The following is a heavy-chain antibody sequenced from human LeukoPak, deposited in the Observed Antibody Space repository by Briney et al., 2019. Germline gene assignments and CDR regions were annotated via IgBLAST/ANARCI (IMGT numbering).Heavy chain of an antibody. CDR2: IYSGGST. Sequence: GGSLRFSCAASGFTVSSNYMSWVRQAPGKGLEWVSVIYSGGSTYYADSVKGRFTISRDNSKNTLYLQMNSLRAEDTAVYYCCGDSSGYYGYYYYGMDVWGQGTTVTVSS. V-gene: IGHV3-53*01. CDR1: GFTVSSNY. D-gene: IGHD3-22*01. CDR3: CGDSSGYYGYYYYGMDV. J-gene: IGHJ6*02.